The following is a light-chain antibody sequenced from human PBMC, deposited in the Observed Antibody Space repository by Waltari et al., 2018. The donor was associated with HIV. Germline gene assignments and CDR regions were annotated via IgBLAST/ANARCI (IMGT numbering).Light chain of an antibody. CDR1: QTVSSN. CDR3: QQYNNWPPWT. CDR2: GAS. V-gene: IGKV3-15*01. J-gene: IGKJ1*01. Sequence: EVVMTQSPDTLSVSPGERVTLSCRASQTVSSNLAWYQQKPGQAPRLLIYGASTRATGVPARFSGSGSGTEFTLTINSLQSEDFAVYYCQQYNNWPPWTFGQGTKVEIK.